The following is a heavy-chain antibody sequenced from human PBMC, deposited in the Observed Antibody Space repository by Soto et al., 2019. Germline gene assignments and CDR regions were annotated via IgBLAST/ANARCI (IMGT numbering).Heavy chain of an antibody. J-gene: IGHJ4*02. Sequence: QVQLQQWGAGLLKLSETLSLPCAVYGGSFSGYYWSWIRQPPGKGLEWIGEINHSGSTNYNPSLKSRVTISVDTSKNQFSLKLSSVTAADTAVYYCALGDYAWGSYRNDYWGQGTLVTVSS. CDR1: GGSFSGYY. V-gene: IGHV4-34*01. CDR3: ALGDYAWGSYRNDY. CDR2: INHSGST. D-gene: IGHD3-16*02.